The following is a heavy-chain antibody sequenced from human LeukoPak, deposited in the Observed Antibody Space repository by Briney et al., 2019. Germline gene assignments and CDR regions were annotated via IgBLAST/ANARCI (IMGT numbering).Heavy chain of an antibody. D-gene: IGHD3-3*01. CDR3: ARSNVLRFLEWFSEEFDY. V-gene: IGHV1-8*01. CDR1: GYTFTSYD. J-gene: IGHJ4*02. CDR2: MNPNSGNT. Sequence: GASVKVSCKASGYTFTSYDINWVRQATGQGLEWMGWMNPNSGNTGYAQKFQGRVTMTRDMSTSTVYMELSNLRSEDTAVYYCARSNVLRFLEWFSEEFDYRGQGTLVTVSS.